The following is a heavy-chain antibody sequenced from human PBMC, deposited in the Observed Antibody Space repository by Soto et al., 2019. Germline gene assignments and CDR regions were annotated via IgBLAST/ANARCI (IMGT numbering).Heavy chain of an antibody. V-gene: IGHV3-33*01. Sequence: QVQLVESGGGVVQPGRSLRLSCAASGFTFSSYGMHWVRQAPGKGLEWVAVIGYDGSNKYYADSVKGRFTISRDNSKNTLYLQMNSLRAEDTAVYYCAREVEGGYMDVWGKGTTVTVSS. CDR1: GFTFSSYG. CDR3: AREVEGGYMDV. J-gene: IGHJ6*03. CDR2: IGYDGSNK.